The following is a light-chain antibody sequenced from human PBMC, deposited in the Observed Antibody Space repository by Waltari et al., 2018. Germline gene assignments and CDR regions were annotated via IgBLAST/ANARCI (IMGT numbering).Light chain of an antibody. J-gene: IGLJ2*01. V-gene: IGLV1-40*01. CDR3: QSYDSSLSGAV. CDR1: SSNIGAGYD. CDR2: GNN. Sequence: QSVLTQPPSVSGAPGQRVTISCTGGSSNIGAGYDVSWYQQLPGTAPRLLIYGNNNRPSGVPDRLSVSKSGTSASLAITGLQAEDEADYYCQSYDSSLSGAVFGGGTKLTVL.